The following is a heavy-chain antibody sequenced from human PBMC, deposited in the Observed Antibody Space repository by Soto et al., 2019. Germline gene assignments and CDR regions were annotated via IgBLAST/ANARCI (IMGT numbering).Heavy chain of an antibody. CDR2: ISGSGGST. D-gene: IGHD6-6*01. V-gene: IGHV3-23*01. Sequence: EVQLLESGGGLVQPGGSLRLSCAASGFTFSTYAMSWVRQAPGKGLEWVSAISGSGGSTYYADSVKGRFTIARDKSKNTLYLQTNSLRGEDTAVYYCAKNWDTTFSSSSHWGQGTLVTVSS. CDR1: GFTFSTYA. CDR3: AKNWDTTFSSSSH. J-gene: IGHJ4*02.